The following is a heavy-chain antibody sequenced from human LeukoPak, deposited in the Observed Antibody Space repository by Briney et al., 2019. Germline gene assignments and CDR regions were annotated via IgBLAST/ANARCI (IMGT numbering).Heavy chain of an antibody. CDR1: GFTFSNYN. V-gene: IGHV3-48*02. D-gene: IGHD2-21*02. CDR2: ISSGRSAI. J-gene: IGHJ4*02. Sequence: RGSLRLSCAASGFTFSNYNMNWVRQAPGKGLEWVSYISSGRSAIYYADSVKGRFTISRDNAKNSLYLQMNSLRDEDTAVYYCARAKNSDYYYVDYWGQGTLVTVSS. CDR3: ARAKNSDYYYVDY.